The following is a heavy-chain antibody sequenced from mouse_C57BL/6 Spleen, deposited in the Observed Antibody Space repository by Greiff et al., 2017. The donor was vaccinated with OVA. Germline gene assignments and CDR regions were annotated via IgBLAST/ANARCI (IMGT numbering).Heavy chain of an antibody. CDR1: GFTFSSYT. Sequence: EVKLMESGGGLVKPGGSLKLSCAASGFTFSSYTMSWVRQTPEKRLEWVATISGGGGNTYYPASVKGRFTISRDNAKNTLSLHMSSLESEDTALYYCARRGDDYDEDYDMDYWGQGTSVTVSS. CDR2: ISGGGGNT. J-gene: IGHJ4*01. V-gene: IGHV5-9*01. D-gene: IGHD2-4*01. CDR3: ARRGDDYDEDYDMDY.